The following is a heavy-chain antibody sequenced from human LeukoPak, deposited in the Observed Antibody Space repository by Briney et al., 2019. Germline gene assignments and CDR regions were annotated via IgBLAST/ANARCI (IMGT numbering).Heavy chain of an antibody. Sequence: PGGSLRLSCAASGFIFSSYGMHWVRQAPGKGLEWVAFIRYDGSNKYYADSVKGRFAISRDNSKTTLYLQMSSLRTEDTAVYFCAKDNRGARVPNWFDPWGQGTLVTVSS. V-gene: IGHV3-30*02. CDR1: GFIFSSYG. CDR2: IRYDGSNK. J-gene: IGHJ5*02. D-gene: IGHD3-10*01. CDR3: AKDNRGARVPNWFDP.